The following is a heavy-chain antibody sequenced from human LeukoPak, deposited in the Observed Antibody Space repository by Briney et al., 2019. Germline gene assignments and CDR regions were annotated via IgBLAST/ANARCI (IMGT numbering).Heavy chain of an antibody. CDR2: IKQDGSEE. D-gene: IGHD2-2*01. J-gene: IGHJ1*01. CDR3: ATLDSTKSVF. Sequence: PGGSLRLSCVPSAFRFGRDWISWVRRAPGKGLEWVACIKQDGSEEYYVGSVRGRFTVSVDNGKNSLYLQMNSLRAEDTARYYCATLDSTKSVFWGRGTAVTVSS. V-gene: IGHV3-7*01. CDR1: AFRFGRDW.